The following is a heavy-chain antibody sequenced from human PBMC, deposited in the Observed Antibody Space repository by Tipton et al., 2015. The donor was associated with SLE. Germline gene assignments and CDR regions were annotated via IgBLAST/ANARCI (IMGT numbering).Heavy chain of an antibody. V-gene: IGHV3-30*04. D-gene: IGHD3-3*01. CDR1: GFTFSSYA. CDR2: ISYDGSNK. J-gene: IGHJ3*02. Sequence: SLRLSCAASGFTFSSYAMHWVRQAPGKGLEWVAVISYDGSNKYYADSVKGRFTISRDNSKNTLYLQMNSLRAEDTAVYYCAREGARITTLGACDTSGLGIMVPVAS. CDR3: AREGARITTLGACDT.